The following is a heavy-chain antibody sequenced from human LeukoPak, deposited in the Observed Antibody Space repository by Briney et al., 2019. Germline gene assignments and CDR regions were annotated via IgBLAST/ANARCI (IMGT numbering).Heavy chain of an antibody. CDR1: GYTFTSYG. CDR3: AREDAYKEDKSY. Sequence: GGSLKLSCKASGYTFTSYGISWVRQAPGQGLEWMGWISAYNGNTNYAQKLKGRVTMTTDTSTSTAYMELRSLRSDDTAVYYCAREDAYKEDKSYWGQGNLVTVSS. CDR2: ISAYNGNT. V-gene: IGHV1-18*01. J-gene: IGHJ4*02. D-gene: IGHD2-21*01.